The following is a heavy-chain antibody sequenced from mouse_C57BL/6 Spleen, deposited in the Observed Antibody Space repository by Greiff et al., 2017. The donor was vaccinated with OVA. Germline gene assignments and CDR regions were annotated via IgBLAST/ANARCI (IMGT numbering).Heavy chain of an antibody. CDR3: ARGGYYDYDYAMDY. D-gene: IGHD2-4*01. Sequence: VQLQQSGAELARPGASVKLSCKASGYTFTSYGISWVKQRTGQGLEWIGEIYPRSGNTYYNEKFKGKATLTADKSSSTAYMELRSLTSEDSAVYFCARGGYYDYDYAMDYWGQGTSVTVSS. CDR2: IYPRSGNT. V-gene: IGHV1-81*01. J-gene: IGHJ4*01. CDR1: GYTFTSYG.